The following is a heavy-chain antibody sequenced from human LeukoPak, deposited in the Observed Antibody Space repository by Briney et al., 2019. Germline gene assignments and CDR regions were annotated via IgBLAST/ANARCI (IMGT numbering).Heavy chain of an antibody. CDR2: INHSGST. CDR1: GGSFSGYY. Sequence: PSETLSLTCAVYGGSFSGYYWSWIRQPPGKGLEWIGEINHSGSTNYNPSLKSRVTISVDTSKNQFSLKLSSVTAADTAVYYCARERGSSGFDYWGQGTLVTVSS. D-gene: IGHD6-6*01. CDR3: ARERGSSGFDY. J-gene: IGHJ4*02. V-gene: IGHV4-34*01.